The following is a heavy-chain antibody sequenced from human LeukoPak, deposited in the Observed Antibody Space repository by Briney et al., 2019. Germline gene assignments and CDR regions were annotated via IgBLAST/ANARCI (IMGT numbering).Heavy chain of an antibody. CDR3: ARDNGSGSYEDY. Sequence: GGSLRLSCAVSGFTVSSNYMSWVRQAPGKGLEWVSVIYSGGSTYYADSVKGRFTISRDNSKNTLYLQMNSLRAEDTAVYYCARDNGSGSYEDYWGQGTLVTVSS. D-gene: IGHD3-10*01. CDR1: GFTVSSNY. J-gene: IGHJ4*02. CDR2: IYSGGST. V-gene: IGHV3-53*01.